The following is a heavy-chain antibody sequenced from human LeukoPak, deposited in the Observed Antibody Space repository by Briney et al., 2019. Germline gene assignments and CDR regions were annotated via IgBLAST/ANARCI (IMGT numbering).Heavy chain of an antibody. CDR3: ARGRVITMVRGVLVY. D-gene: IGHD3-10*01. J-gene: IGHJ4*02. CDR2: ISSSSSTI. V-gene: IGHV3-48*01. CDR1: GFTFSSYS. Sequence: GGSLRLPCAASGFTFSSYSMNWVRQAPGKGLEWVSYISSSSSTIYYADSVKGRFTISRDNAKNSLYLQMNSLRAEDTAVYYCARGRVITMVRGVLVYWGQGTLVTVSS.